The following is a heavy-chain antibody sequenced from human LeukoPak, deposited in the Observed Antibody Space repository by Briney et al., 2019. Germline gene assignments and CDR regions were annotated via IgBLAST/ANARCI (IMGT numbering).Heavy chain of an antibody. CDR3: TRHTDRYCSGAGCYVNYFYGLDV. J-gene: IGHJ6*02. D-gene: IGHD2-15*01. CDR2: VRSKANSYAT. CDR1: GFSFSGSA. Sequence: PGGSLRLSCAASGFSFSGSALHWVRQASGKGLEWLGRVRSKANSYATVYAASVEGRFIISRDDSKNTAYLQMNSLSTEDTAVYYCTRHTDRYCSGAGCYVNYFYGLDVWGQGTTVTVS. V-gene: IGHV3-73*01.